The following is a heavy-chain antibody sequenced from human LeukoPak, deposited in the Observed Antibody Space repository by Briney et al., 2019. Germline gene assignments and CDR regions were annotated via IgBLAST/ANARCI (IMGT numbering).Heavy chain of an antibody. CDR2: ISSSSSTV. J-gene: IGHJ4*02. CDR3: ASGVGYDSSGYYDY. D-gene: IGHD3-22*01. CDR1: GSTFSSYR. V-gene: IGHV3-48*01. Sequence: GGSLRLSCAGYGSTFSSYRMKWVRQAPGKGLEWLSYISSSSSTVYYADSVKGRFTISRDNAKNSLYLQMNSLRAEDTAVYYCASGVGYDSSGYYDYWGQGTLLTVSS.